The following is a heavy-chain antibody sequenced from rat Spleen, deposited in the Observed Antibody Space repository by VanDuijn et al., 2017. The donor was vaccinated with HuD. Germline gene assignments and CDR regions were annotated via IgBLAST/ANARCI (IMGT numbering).Heavy chain of an antibody. D-gene: IGHD1-4*01. CDR1: GFTFSNYD. CDR3: ARELPGYNRGVMDA. Sequence: EVQLVESGGGLVQPGRSLKLSCAASGFTFSNYDMAWVRQAPTKGLEWVASISPSGGSTYYRDSVKGRFTVSRDNAKSTLYLQMDSLRSEDTATYYCARELPGYNRGVMDAWGQGASVTVSS. V-gene: IGHV5-25*01. J-gene: IGHJ4*01. CDR2: ISPSGGST.